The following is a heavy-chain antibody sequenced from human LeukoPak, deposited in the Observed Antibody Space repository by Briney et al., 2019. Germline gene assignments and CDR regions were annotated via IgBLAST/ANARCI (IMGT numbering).Heavy chain of an antibody. CDR2: ISPLFGSP. CDR1: GGTFSRYT. J-gene: IGHJ4*02. Sequence: ASVKVSCKASGGTFSRYTLNWVRQAPGQGLEWMGGISPLFGSPKYAQKFQGRLTITADESTTTAYMELSSLRSEDTAVYYCARGYAFDYWGQGTLVTVSP. V-gene: IGHV1-69*13. CDR3: ARGYAFDY. D-gene: IGHD3-16*01.